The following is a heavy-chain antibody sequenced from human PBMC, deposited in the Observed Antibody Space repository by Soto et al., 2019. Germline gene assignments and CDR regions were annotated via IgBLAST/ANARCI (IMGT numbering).Heavy chain of an antibody. D-gene: IGHD6-19*01. CDR2: IIPILGIA. J-gene: IGHJ5*02. Sequence: SVKVSCKAAGGTFSSYTISWVRQAPGQGLEWMGRIIPILGIANYAQKFQGRVTITADKSTSTAYMELSSLRSEDTAVYYCARDALIAVDGNYWFDPWGQGTLVTSPQ. V-gene: IGHV1-69*04. CDR3: ARDALIAVDGNYWFDP. CDR1: GGTFSSYT.